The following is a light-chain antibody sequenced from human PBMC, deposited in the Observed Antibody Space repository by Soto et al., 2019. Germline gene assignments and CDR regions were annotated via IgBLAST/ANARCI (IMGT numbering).Light chain of an antibody. CDR3: RPYRHRARL. CDR1: SADIGNYNY. CDR2: EVS. V-gene: IGLV2-14*01. Sequence: QSALTQPASVSASLGQSITISCTGTSADIGNYNYVSWYQQHPGKAPKLIIFEVSNRPPGVSTRFSASKSGNTASLPISGLQPVGEADYFSRPYRHRARLFGGGPKLTV. J-gene: IGLJ3*02.